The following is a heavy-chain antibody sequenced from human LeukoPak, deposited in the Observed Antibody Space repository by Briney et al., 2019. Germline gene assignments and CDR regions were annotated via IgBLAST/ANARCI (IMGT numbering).Heavy chain of an antibody. CDR3: ARVVTMTWFGAVIDY. V-gene: IGHV3-72*01. CDR2: ARDEASIYTT. Sequence: GGSLRLSCVASGFTFSDHYMDWVRQAPGKGLEWVGRARDEASIYTTQYAASVKGRFAISRDDSRNSLYLQMNSLKTEDTALYYCARVVTMTWFGAVIDYWGQGILVTVSS. CDR1: GFTFSDHY. J-gene: IGHJ4*02. D-gene: IGHD3-10*01.